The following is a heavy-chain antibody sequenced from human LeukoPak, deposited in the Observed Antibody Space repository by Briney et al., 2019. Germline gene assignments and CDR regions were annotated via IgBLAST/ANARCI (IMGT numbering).Heavy chain of an antibody. Sequence: PGGSLRLSCAASGFTFSSYAMYRVRQAPGKGLEWVSSISDSGGVTYYADSVKGRFTISRDNSKNTVYLQMNSLRAEDTAIYYCAKSFGSGRTYWGQGTLVTVSS. CDR2: ISDSGGVT. CDR1: GFTFSSYA. CDR3: AKSFGSGRTY. D-gene: IGHD3-10*01. J-gene: IGHJ4*02. V-gene: IGHV3-23*01.